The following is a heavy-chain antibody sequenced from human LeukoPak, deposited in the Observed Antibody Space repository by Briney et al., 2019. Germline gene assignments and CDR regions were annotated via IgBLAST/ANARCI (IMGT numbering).Heavy chain of an antibody. V-gene: IGHV3-7*01. J-gene: IGHJ6*03. CDR2: IKQDGSEK. CDR1: GFTFSSYW. CDR3: ARGGEERLRYFGWPMDV. Sequence: GGSLRLSCAASGFTFSSYWMSWVRQAPGKGLEWVANIKQDGSEKYYVDSVKGRFTISRDNAKNSLYLQMNSLRAEDTAVYYCARGGEERLRYFGWPMDVWGKGTTVTVSS. D-gene: IGHD3-9*01.